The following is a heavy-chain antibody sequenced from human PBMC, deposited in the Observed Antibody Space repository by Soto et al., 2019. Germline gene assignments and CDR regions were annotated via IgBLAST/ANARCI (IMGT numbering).Heavy chain of an antibody. CDR1: GGSISSSTYY. V-gene: IGHV4-39*01. CDR3: ARQSVVVVVAATHY. CDR2: IYNSGST. Sequence: QLQLQESGPGLVKPSETLSLTCTVSGGSISSSTYYWGWIRQPPGKGLEWIGSIYNSGSTYYNPSLKRRITISVDTSKNQSSLKLSSVTAADTAVYYCARQSVVVVVAATHYWGQGTLVTVSS. D-gene: IGHD2-15*01. J-gene: IGHJ4*02.